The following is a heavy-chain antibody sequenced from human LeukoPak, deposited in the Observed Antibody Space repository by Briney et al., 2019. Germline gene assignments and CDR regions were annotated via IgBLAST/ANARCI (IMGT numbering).Heavy chain of an antibody. J-gene: IGHJ4*02. CDR1: GFTVSSNY. V-gene: IGHV3-53*01. D-gene: IGHD3-10*01. Sequence: GGSLRLSCAASGFTVSSNYMSWVRQAPGKGLEWVSVIYSGGSTYYADSVKGRFTISRDNSKNTLYLQMNSLRAEDTAVYYCAKDGGGYYGSGSYYYYWGQGTLVTVSS. CDR3: AKDGGGYYGSGSYYYY. CDR2: IYSGGST.